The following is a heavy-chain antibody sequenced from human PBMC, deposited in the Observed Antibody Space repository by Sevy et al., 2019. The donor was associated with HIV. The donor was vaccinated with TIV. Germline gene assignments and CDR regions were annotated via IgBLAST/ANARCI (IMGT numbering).Heavy chain of an antibody. Sequence: GGSLRLSCVASGFTFSNYAMNWVRQAPGKGLEWVSTIFRGGDDTYYADSVKGRFTISRDNSKDTVYLQLSSLRADDTAVYYCAGALDDSSGSFDALDIWGQGTMVTVSS. V-gene: IGHV3-23*01. CDR1: GFTFSNYA. D-gene: IGHD3-22*01. J-gene: IGHJ3*02. CDR2: IFRGGDDT. CDR3: AGALDDSSGSFDALDI.